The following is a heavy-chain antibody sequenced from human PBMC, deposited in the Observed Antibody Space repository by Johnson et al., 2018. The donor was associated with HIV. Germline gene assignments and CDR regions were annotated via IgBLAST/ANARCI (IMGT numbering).Heavy chain of an antibody. V-gene: IGHV3-33*01. CDR1: GFTFSSYG. J-gene: IGHJ3*02. Sequence: QVQLVESGGGVVQPGRSLRLSCAASGFTFSSYGMHWVRQAPGKGLEWVAVIWYDGSNKYYADSVKGRFTISRDNAKNSLYLQMNSLRAEDTALYYCARLDEIAAAGTDAFDIWGQGTMVTVSS. CDR3: ARLDEIAAAGTDAFDI. CDR2: IWYDGSNK. D-gene: IGHD6-13*01.